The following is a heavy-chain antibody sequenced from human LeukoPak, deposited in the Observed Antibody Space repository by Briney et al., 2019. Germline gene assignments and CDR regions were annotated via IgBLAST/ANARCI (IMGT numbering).Heavy chain of an antibody. CDR1: GLTFSNFA. V-gene: IGHV3-23*01. Sequence: GGSLRLSCAATGLTFSNFAMNWVRQTPGKGLEWVSALSASGGGTFYAPSVKGRFTISRDNSKNTVSLQMNSLRAEDTALYYCATVLHTCMTTWPAFDTLGQGAKVSVSS. J-gene: IGHJ3*02. CDR3: ATVLHTCMTTWPAFDT. CDR2: LSASGGGT. D-gene: IGHD4-11*01.